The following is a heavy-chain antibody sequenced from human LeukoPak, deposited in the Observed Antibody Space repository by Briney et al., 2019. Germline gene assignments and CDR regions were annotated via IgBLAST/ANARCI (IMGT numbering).Heavy chain of an antibody. CDR1: GGIITNYC. CDR2: IYYSGGT. V-gene: IGHV4-59*01. D-gene: IGHD1-14*01. CDR3: ATNRRSSAGCDF. Sequence: SETLTLTCAVSGGIITNYCRSWIRQPPGKGLEWIGYIYYSGGTNYNPSLKSRVTISLDTSNSQSSLKVSSVSAAETAVYYCATNRRSSAGCDFWGPETTVSVSS. J-gene: IGHJ3*01.